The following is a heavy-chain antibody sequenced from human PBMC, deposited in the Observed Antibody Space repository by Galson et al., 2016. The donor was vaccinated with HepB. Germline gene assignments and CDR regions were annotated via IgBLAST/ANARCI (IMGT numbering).Heavy chain of an antibody. J-gene: IGHJ4*02. CDR2: VIPTFGTK. CDR1: GGSANTHI. D-gene: IGHD3-22*01. V-gene: IGHV1-69*06. CDR3: ASHFTYYYDRSGFLVGRSFDY. Sequence: SVKVSCKASGGSANTHIISWVRQAPGQGLEWMGLVIPTFGTKNYAQNFQGRITVTADKSTSTTYMELSSLRSDDTAVYYCASHFTYYYDRSGFLVGRSFDYWGQGTLVIVSS.